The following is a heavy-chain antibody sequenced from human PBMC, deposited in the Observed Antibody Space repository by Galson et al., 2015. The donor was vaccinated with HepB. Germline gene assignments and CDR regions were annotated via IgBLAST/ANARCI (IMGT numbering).Heavy chain of an antibody. V-gene: IGHV3-23*01. CDR1: GFTFSSYA. CDR2: ISGSGGST. D-gene: IGHD6-19*01. Sequence: SLRLSCAASGFTFSSYAMSWVRQAPGKGLEWVSAISGSGGSTYYADSVKGRFTISRDNSKNTLYLQMNSLRAEDTAVYYCATMAHIAVAIMSGYWGQGTLVTVSS. J-gene: IGHJ4*02. CDR3: ATMAHIAVAIMSGY.